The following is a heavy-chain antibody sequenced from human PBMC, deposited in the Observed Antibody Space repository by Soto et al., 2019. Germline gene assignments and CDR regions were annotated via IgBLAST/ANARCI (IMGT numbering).Heavy chain of an antibody. CDR3: ARYSSWPSGLDI. V-gene: IGHV4-39*07. J-gene: IGHJ3*02. D-gene: IGHD2-15*01. Sequence: SETLSLTCTVSGGSISSSSYYWGWIRQPPGKGLEWIGSIYYSGSTNYNPSLKSRVTISVDTSKKQFSLNLGSVTAADTAIYFCARYSSWPSGLDIWGQGLIVTVSS. CDR1: GGSISSSSYY. CDR2: IYYSGST.